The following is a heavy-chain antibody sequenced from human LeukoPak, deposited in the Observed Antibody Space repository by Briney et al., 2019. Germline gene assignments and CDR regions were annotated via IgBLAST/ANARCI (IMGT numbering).Heavy chain of an antibody. D-gene: IGHD3-3*01. CDR1: GYTFTGYY. CDR2: INPNSGGT. V-gene: IGHV1-2*06. Sequence: ASVKVSCKASGYTFTGYYMHWVRQAPGQGLEWMGRINPNSGGTNYAQKFQGRVTMTRDTSISTAYMELSRLRSDDTAVYYCARVGNYDFCSGYHGYYFDYWGQGTLVTVSS. CDR3: ARVGNYDFCSGYHGYYFDY. J-gene: IGHJ4*02.